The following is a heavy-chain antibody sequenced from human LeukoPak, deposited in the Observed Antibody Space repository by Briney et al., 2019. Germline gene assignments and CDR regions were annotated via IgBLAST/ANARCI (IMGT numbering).Heavy chain of an antibody. D-gene: IGHD1-26*01. CDR1: GGSISSYY. Sequence: SETLSLTCTVSGGSISSYYWSWIRQPPGKGQEWIGYIYYSGSTNYNPSLKSRVTISVDTSKNQFSLKLSSVTAADTAVYYCASGTDWELPYYFDYWGQGTLVTVSS. CDR2: IYYSGST. J-gene: IGHJ4*02. CDR3: ASGTDWELPYYFDY. V-gene: IGHV4-59*01.